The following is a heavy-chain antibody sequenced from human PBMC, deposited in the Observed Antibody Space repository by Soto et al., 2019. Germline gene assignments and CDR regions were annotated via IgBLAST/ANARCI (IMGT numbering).Heavy chain of an antibody. Sequence: EVQLLESGGGLVQPGESLRLSCAASGFIYRTYTMNWVRQAPGKGLEWVSGISGDGYITYYADSVKGRFTISRDNSTNTLYLQMPSLRADDTAVYYCVRDACRVTSSCAAKWGQGTLVTVSS. D-gene: IGHD2-15*01. V-gene: IGHV3-23*01. CDR1: GFIYRTYT. CDR3: VRDACRVTSSCAAK. CDR2: ISGDGYIT. J-gene: IGHJ1*01.